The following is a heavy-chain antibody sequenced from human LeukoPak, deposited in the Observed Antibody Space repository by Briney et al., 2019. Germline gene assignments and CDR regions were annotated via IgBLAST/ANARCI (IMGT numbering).Heavy chain of an antibody. V-gene: IGHV3-48*02. CDR1: GFTFSSYT. J-gene: IGHJ4*02. D-gene: IGHD3-16*02. CDR2: ISSNNNTI. Sequence: AGGSLRLSCAASGFTFSSYTMNWVRQAPGKGLEWVSYISSNNNTIYHADSVKGRFTISRDNAKNSLYLQMNSLRDEDTAVYYCARAYDCVWGSYRYDIPDYFDYWGQGTLVTVSS. CDR3: ARAYDCVWGSYRYDIPDYFDY.